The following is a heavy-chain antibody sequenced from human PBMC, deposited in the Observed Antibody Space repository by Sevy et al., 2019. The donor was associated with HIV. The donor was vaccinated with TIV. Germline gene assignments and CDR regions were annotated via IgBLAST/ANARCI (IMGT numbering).Heavy chain of an antibody. CDR1: GGSINSGGYS. Sequence: SETLSLTCAVSGGSINSGGYSWSWIRQPPGKGLEWIGYIYHSGSTYYNPSLKSRVTISVDRSKNQFSLKLSSVTAADTAVYYCARGQYSYGYWREFDYWGQGSLVTVSS. CDR2: IYHSGST. CDR3: ARGQYSYGYWREFDY. V-gene: IGHV4-30-2*01. J-gene: IGHJ4*02. D-gene: IGHD5-18*01.